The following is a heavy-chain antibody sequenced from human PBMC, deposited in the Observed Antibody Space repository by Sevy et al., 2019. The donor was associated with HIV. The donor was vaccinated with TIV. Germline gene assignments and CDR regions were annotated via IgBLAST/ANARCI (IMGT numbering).Heavy chain of an antibody. CDR1: GFTFSSYS. Sequence: GGSLRLSCAVSGFTFSSYSMNWVRQAPGKGLEWVSFISTSGTYKYYADSVKGRFTISRDNAKNSLFLQMNSLRADDTAVYDCARDLNDYNNYMYSFDYWGQGTLVTVSS. V-gene: IGHV3-21*01. D-gene: IGHD4-4*01. CDR3: ARDLNDYNNYMYSFDY. J-gene: IGHJ4*02. CDR2: ISTSGTYK.